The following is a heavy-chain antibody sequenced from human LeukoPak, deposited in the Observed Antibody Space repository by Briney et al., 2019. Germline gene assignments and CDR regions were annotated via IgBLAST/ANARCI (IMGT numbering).Heavy chain of an antibody. CDR1: GASVSSARY. CDR2: IYNGVNT. D-gene: IGHD1-14*01. V-gene: IGHV4-61*01. J-gene: IGHJ4*02. Sequence: SETLSLTCTVSGASVSSARYWTWIRQPPGKGVEWIAHIYNGVNTNYNPSLKSRVTISVDTSKNQFSLRLNSVTAADTAVYYCARHDRRTGSHFDYWGQGTLVTVSS. CDR3: ARHDRRTGSHFDY.